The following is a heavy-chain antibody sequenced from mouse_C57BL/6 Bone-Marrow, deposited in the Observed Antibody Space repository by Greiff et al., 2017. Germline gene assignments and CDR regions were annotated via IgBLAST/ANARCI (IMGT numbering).Heavy chain of an antibody. CDR1: GYAFTNYL. CDR2: INPGSGGT. Sequence: QVQLQQPGAELVRPGTSVKVSCKASGYAFTNYLIEWVKQRPGQGLEWIGVINPGSGGTNYNEKFKGKATLTADKSSSTAYMQLSSLTSEDSAVYFCARKGVADYWGQGTTLTVSS. D-gene: IGHD1-3*01. J-gene: IGHJ2*01. CDR3: ARKGVADY. V-gene: IGHV1-54*01.